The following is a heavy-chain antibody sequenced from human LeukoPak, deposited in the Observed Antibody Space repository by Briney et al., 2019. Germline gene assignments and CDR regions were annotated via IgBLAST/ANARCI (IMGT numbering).Heavy chain of an antibody. CDR2: ISYGGSNK. D-gene: IGHD4-17*01. V-gene: IGHV3-30-3*01. Sequence: GRSLRLSCAASGFTFSSYAMHWVRQAPGKGLEWVAVISYGGSNKYYADSVKGRFTISRDNSKNTLYLQMNSLRAEDTAVYYCARAPSTVTTGSYWGQGTLVTVSS. J-gene: IGHJ4*02. CDR3: ARAPSTVTTGSY. CDR1: GFTFSSYA.